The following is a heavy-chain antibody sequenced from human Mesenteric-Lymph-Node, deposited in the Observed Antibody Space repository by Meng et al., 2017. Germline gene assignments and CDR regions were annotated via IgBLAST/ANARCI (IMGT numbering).Heavy chain of an antibody. CDR2: ISGSGGST. CDR1: GFTFSDYY. Sequence: GESLKISCAASGFTFSDYYMSWIRQAPGKGLEWVSAISGSGGSTYYADSVKGRFTISRDNSKNTLYLQMNSLRAEDTAVYYCAKFPDIVVVPAAPFDYWGQGTLVTVSS. J-gene: IGHJ4*02. CDR3: AKFPDIVVVPAAPFDY. D-gene: IGHD2-2*01. V-gene: IGHV3-23*01.